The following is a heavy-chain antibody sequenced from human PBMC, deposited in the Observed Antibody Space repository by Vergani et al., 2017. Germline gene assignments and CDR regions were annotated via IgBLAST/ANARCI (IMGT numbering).Heavy chain of an antibody. CDR2: ISYDGSNK. CDR1: GFTFSSYG. D-gene: IGHD3-22*01. Sequence: QVQLVESGGGVVQPGRSLRLSCAASGFTFSSYGMHWVRQAPGKGLEWVAVISYDGSNKYYADSVKGRFTISRDNSKNTLYLQMNSLRAEDTAVYYCAKGLYYYDSSGYRDYFDYWGQGTLVTVSS. V-gene: IGHV3-30*18. J-gene: IGHJ4*02. CDR3: AKGLYYYDSSGYRDYFDY.